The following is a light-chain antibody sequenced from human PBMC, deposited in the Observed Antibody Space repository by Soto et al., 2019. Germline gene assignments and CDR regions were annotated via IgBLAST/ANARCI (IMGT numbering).Light chain of an antibody. Sequence: DGQLTQTHSTLSASVGDSVRITCRASQKIRNLLAWYQQKPGRAPKPLIFDASTLRTGVPSRFSGSGSGSEFNFTITGLQPDDFATYFCQQYYTYATFGHVTRLAI. V-gene: IGKV1-5*01. CDR1: QKIRNL. CDR3: QQYYTYAT. CDR2: DAS. J-gene: IGKJ5*01.